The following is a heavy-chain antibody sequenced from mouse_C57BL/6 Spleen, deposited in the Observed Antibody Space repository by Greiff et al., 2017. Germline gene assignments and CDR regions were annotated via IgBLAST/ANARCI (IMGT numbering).Heavy chain of an antibody. V-gene: IGHV1-61*01. J-gene: IGHJ1*03. CDR3: ARGGNHEGYFDV. D-gene: IGHD2-1*01. Sequence: QVQLQQPGAELVRPGSSVKLSCKASGYTFTSYWMDWVKQRPGQGLEWIGNIYPSDSETHYNQKFKDKATLTVDKSSSTAYVQLSSLTSEDSAVYYCARGGNHEGYFDVWGTGTTVTVSS. CDR2: IYPSDSET. CDR1: GYTFTSYW.